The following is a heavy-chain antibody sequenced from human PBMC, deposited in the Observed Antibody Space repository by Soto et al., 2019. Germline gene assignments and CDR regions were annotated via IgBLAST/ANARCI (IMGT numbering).Heavy chain of an antibody. V-gene: IGHV4-59*01. CDR1: GGSISSYY. CDR2: IYYSGST. Sequence: SETLSLTCTVSGGSISSYYWSWIRQPPGKGLEWIGYIYYSGSTNYNPSLKSRVTISVDTSKNQFSLKLSSVTAADTAVYYCARGFSIFSYFDYWGQGTLVTVSS. CDR3: ARGFSIFSYFDY. D-gene: IGHD2-21*01. J-gene: IGHJ4*02.